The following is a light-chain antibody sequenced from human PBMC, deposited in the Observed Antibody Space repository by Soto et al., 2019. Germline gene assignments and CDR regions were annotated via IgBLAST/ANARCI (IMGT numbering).Light chain of an antibody. J-gene: IGLJ1*01. CDR1: SSGGGGYNY. CDR2: DVS. Sequence: QSALTQPASVSGSPGQSITISCTGTSSGGGGYNYVSWYQQHPGKAPKLMIYDVSNRPSGVSNRFSGSKSGNTASLTISGLQAEDEADYYCSSYTSSSGVFGTGTKVTVL. V-gene: IGLV2-14*01. CDR3: SSYTSSSGV.